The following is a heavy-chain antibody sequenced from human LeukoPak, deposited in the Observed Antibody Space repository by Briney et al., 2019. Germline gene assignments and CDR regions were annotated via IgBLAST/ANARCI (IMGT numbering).Heavy chain of an antibody. Sequence: PSETLSLTCSVSGGSIRSSDDYWGFVRQTPGKGLEWIGKIYHSGSTYYNPSLKTRVTISVDTSKNQFSLKLTSVTAADTAVYYCAREAGLIYFYYIDVWGKGTTVTVSS. V-gene: IGHV4-39*07. D-gene: IGHD2-8*01. J-gene: IGHJ6*03. CDR1: GGSIRSSDDY. CDR3: AREAGLIYFYYIDV. CDR2: IYHSGST.